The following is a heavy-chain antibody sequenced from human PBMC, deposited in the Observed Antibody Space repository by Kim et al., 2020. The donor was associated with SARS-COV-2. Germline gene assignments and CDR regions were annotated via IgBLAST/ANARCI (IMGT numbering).Heavy chain of an antibody. J-gene: IGHJ5*02. D-gene: IGHD3-10*01. V-gene: IGHV1-69*01. Sequence: NYAQKFQGRVTITADESTSTAYMELSSLRSEDTAVYYCARAATMANWFDPWGQGTLVTVSS. CDR3: ARAATMANWFDP.